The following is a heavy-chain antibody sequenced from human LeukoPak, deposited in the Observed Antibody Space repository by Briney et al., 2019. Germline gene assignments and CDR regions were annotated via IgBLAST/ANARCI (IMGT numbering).Heavy chain of an antibody. CDR1: IVTFSRYA. Sequence: GGSLRLSWSASIVTFSRYAMHCVRQAPGKGLEYVSGVTSNGGSTYYADSVKGRFTISRDNSKNTLYLQMSTMRAEDTAVYYWGQSSDIRWYMFDYWGQGTLVTVSS. CDR2: VTSNGGST. D-gene: IGHD6-13*01. CDR3: GQSSDIRWYMFDY. V-gene: IGHV3-64D*09. J-gene: IGHJ4*02.